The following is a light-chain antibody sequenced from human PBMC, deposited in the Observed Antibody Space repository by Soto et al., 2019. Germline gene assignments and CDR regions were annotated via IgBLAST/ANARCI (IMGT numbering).Light chain of an antibody. Sequence: DIVLTQSPDSLAVSLGERATINCKSSQSVLYSSNNKNYLAWYQQKPGQPPKLLIYWASTRESGVPDRCSGSGSGRDFTLTISSLQADDVAVYYCQQYYSTPLTFGGGTKVEIK. CDR3: QQYYSTPLT. CDR1: QSVLYSSNNKNY. J-gene: IGKJ4*01. V-gene: IGKV4-1*01. CDR2: WAS.